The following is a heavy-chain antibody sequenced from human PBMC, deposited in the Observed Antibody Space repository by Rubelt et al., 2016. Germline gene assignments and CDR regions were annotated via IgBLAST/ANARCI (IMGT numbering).Heavy chain of an antibody. V-gene: IGHV4-38-2*02. CDR1: GSSISTGYY. D-gene: IGHD4-17*01. CDR2: MYHSGRT. CDR3: ATGTTVTTGLAY. Sequence: QVQLQESGPGLVKPSETLSLTCTVSGSSISTGYYWGWIRQPPGKGLEWIGSMYHSGRTHYNPSLKSRVTLSVDTSKNQISRRLSSVTAADTAVYYCATGTTVTTGLAYWGQGTLVTVSS. J-gene: IGHJ4*02.